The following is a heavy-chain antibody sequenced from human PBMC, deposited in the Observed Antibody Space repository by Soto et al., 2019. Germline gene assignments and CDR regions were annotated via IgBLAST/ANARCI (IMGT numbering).Heavy chain of an antibody. Sequence: QLQLQESGSGLVKPSQTLSLTCAVSGGSISSGGYSWNWIRQPPGKGLEWIGYIYHSGSTYYNPSPKSRVPISVDRSKNQFSLKLSSVTAADTAVYFCAREDGTTVRYFDLWGRGTLVTVSS. CDR1: GGSISSGGYS. J-gene: IGHJ2*01. D-gene: IGHD1-7*01. V-gene: IGHV4-30-2*01. CDR2: IYHSGST. CDR3: AREDGTTVRYFDL.